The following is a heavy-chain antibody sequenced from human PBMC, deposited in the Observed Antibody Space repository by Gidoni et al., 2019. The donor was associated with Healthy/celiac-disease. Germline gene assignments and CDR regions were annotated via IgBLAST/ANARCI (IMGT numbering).Heavy chain of an antibody. CDR3: ARDHFASDYYDSSGKNPIYYYYGMDV. Sequence: EVQLVESGGGLVQPGGSLRLSCAASGFTFSSYSMNWVRQAPGKGLEWVSYNSSSSSTIYYADSVKGRFTISRDNAKNSLYLQMNSLRAEDTAVYYCARDHFASDYYDSSGKNPIYYYYGMDVWGQGTTVTVSS. CDR2: NSSSSSTI. D-gene: IGHD3-22*01. V-gene: IGHV3-48*01. CDR1: GFTFSSYS. J-gene: IGHJ6*02.